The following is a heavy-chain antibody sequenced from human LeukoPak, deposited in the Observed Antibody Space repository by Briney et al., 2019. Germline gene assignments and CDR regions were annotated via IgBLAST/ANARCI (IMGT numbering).Heavy chain of an antibody. CDR1: GYTFTSYD. V-gene: IGHV1-8*03. D-gene: IGHD6-19*01. Sequence: GASVKVSCKASGYTFTSYDINWVRQATGQGLERMGWMNPNSGNTGYAQKFQGRVTITRNTSISTAYMELRSLRSEDTAVYYCARRGGWYYYYYMDVWGKGTTVTVSS. CDR3: ARRGGWYYYYYMDV. CDR2: MNPNSGNT. J-gene: IGHJ6*03.